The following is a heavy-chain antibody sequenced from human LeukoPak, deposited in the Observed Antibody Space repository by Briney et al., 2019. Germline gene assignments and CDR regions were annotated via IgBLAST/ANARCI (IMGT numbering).Heavy chain of an antibody. CDR1: GGSISSGGYY. CDR3: ARGVPIAIAAAGTGWFDP. V-gene: IGHV4-31*03. CDR2: IYYSGST. D-gene: IGHD6-13*01. J-gene: IGHJ5*02. Sequence: SQTLSLTCTVSGGSISSGGYYWSWIRQHPGKGLEWIGYIYYSGSTYYNPSLKSRVTISVDTSKSQFSLKLSSVTAADTAVYYCARGVPIAIAAAGTGWFDPWGQGTLVTVSS.